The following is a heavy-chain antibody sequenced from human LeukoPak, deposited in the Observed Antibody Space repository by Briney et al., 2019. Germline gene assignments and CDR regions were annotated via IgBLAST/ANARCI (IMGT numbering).Heavy chain of an antibody. V-gene: IGHV4-59*01. CDR3: ARGGSGPYPRLDY. CDR2: IFYSGST. Sequence: SSETLSLTCTVSGGSISSYHWSWIRQPPGKGLEWIGYIFYSGSTNYSPSLKSRVTISVDTSKNQFSLKLSSVTAADTAVYYCARGGSGPYPRLDYWGQGSLVTVSS. CDR1: GGSISSYH. J-gene: IGHJ4*02. D-gene: IGHD6-19*01.